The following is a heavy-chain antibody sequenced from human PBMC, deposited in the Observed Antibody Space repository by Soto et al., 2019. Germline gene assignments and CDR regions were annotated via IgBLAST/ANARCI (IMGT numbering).Heavy chain of an antibody. CDR2: INHSGST. CDR1: GGSFSGYY. Sequence: QVQLQQWGAGLLKPSETLSLTCAVYGGSFSGYYWSWIRQPPGQGLEWIGEINHSGSTNYNPSLKSRVTISVDTSKHQFALKLSSATAADTAVYYCSRAIPLDIVVVPAAPDRPPMYYFDYWGQGTLVTVSS. D-gene: IGHD2-2*01. V-gene: IGHV4-34*01. J-gene: IGHJ4*02. CDR3: SRAIPLDIVVVPAAPDRPPMYYFDY.